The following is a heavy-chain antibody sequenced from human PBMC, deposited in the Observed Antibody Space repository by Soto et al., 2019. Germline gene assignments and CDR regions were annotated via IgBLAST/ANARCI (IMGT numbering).Heavy chain of an antibody. CDR3: AKVAGYSYGFCLDY. V-gene: IGHV3-30*18. CDR2: ISYDGSNK. D-gene: IGHD5-18*01. J-gene: IGHJ4*02. Sequence: GGSLRLSCAASGFTFSSYGMHWVRQAPGKGLEWVAVISYDGSNKYYADSVKGRFTISRDNSKNTLYLQMNSLRAEDTAVYYCAKVAGYSYGFCLDYWGQGT. CDR1: GFTFSSYG.